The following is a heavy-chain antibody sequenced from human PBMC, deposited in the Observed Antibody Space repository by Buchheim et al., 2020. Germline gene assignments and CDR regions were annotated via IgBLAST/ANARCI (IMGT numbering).Heavy chain of an antibody. Sequence: EVQLVESGGGLVQPGGSLRLSCAAAGFTFSSYWMSWVRQAPGKGLEWVANIKQDGSEKYYVDSVKGRFTVSRDNAKNSLYLQMNSLRAEDTAVYYCARVWSTTYYFYGMDVWGQGTT. CDR2: IKQDGSEK. CDR3: ARVWSTTYYFYGMDV. D-gene: IGHD1-14*01. J-gene: IGHJ6*02. V-gene: IGHV3-7*01. CDR1: GFTFSSYW.